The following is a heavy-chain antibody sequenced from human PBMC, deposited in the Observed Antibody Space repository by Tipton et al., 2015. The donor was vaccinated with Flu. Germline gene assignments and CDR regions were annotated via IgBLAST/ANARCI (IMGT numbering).Heavy chain of an antibody. CDR1: GFTFSNYW. CDR3: ATKGGSRPNDDFAI. J-gene: IGHJ3*02. V-gene: IGHV3-7*01. Sequence: GSLRLSCAASGFTFSNYWMSWVRQAPVKGLEWVANIKQDGSEQNYVDSVKGRFTISRDNAKNSLYLQMNSLRAEDTAVYYCATKGGSRPNDDFAIWGQGTMVTVSS. CDR2: IKQDGSEQ. D-gene: IGHD6-13*01.